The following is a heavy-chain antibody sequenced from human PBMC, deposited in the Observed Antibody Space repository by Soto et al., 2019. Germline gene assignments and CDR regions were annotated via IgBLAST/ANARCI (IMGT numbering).Heavy chain of an antibody. D-gene: IGHD3-3*01. CDR1: GFTFSSYS. CDR3: AEGLRHYFQH. Sequence: EVQLVESGGGLVQPGGSLRLSCAASGFTFSSYSMNWVRQAPGKGLEWVSYISSSSSTIYYADSVKGRFTISRDNAKNSLYLQMNSLRAEDTAVYYCAEGLRHYFQHWGQGTLVTVSS. CDR2: ISSSSSTI. V-gene: IGHV3-48*01. J-gene: IGHJ1*01.